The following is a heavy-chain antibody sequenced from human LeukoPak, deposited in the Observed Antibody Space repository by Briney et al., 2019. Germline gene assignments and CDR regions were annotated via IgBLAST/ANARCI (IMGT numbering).Heavy chain of an antibody. CDR2: IYYSGST. V-gene: IGHV4-39*01. D-gene: IGHD2-2*01. CDR1: GGSVNSSSYY. CDR3: RIIYCKATNCYAKGDY. J-gene: IGHJ4*02. Sequence: SEALSLTCTVSGGSVNSSSYYWGWIRQPPGKGLEWIGSIYYSGSTYYNPSLKSRLTISVDTSNNQFSLNLSSVTAADTAVYYCRIIYCKATNCYAKGDYWSQGTLVTISS.